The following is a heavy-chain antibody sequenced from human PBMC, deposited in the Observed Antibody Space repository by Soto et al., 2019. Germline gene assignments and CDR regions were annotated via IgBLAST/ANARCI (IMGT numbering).Heavy chain of an antibody. CDR3: AKVRAPYYYGSGSFFDY. Sequence: EVQLLESGGGLVQPGGSLRLSCAASGFTFSSYAMSWVRQAPGKGLEWVSAISGSGGSTYYADSVKGRFTISRDNSKNTLYLQMNSLRAEDTAVYYCAKVRAPYYYGSGSFFDYWGQGTLVTVSS. J-gene: IGHJ4*02. CDR2: ISGSGGST. D-gene: IGHD3-10*01. V-gene: IGHV3-23*01. CDR1: GFTFSSYA.